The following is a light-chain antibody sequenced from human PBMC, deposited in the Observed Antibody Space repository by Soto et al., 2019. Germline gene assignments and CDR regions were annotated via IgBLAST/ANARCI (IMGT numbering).Light chain of an antibody. Sequence: EIVLTQSPGILSLSPGERATLSCRASQSVSSSSLVWYQQKPGQAPRLLIYGASSRATGIPDRFSVSGSGTDVTRTISSLEPEDFAVYYCQQYRTFGQGPKVESK. V-gene: IGKV3-20*01. CDR1: QSVSSSS. CDR3: QQYRT. CDR2: GAS. J-gene: IGKJ1*01.